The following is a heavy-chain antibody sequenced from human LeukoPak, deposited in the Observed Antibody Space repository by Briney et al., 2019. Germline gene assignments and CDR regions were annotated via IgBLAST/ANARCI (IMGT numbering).Heavy chain of an antibody. V-gene: IGHV4-59*01. J-gene: IGHJ4*02. D-gene: IGHD6-13*01. Sequence: SETLSLTCSVSGGSISNYWSWIRQPPGKGLEWIGYIYHSGSTVYNPSLKSRVTLSLDASKNQLSLKLTSVTAADTAVYHCAGSSNWLPFDYWGQGTLVTVSS. CDR2: IYHSGST. CDR1: GGSISNY. CDR3: AGSSNWLPFDY.